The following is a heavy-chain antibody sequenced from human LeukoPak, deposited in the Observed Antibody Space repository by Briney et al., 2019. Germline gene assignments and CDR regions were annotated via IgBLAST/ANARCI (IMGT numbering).Heavy chain of an antibody. CDR1: GGSISSSSYY. J-gene: IGHJ6*02. Sequence: SETLSLTCTVSGGSISSSSYYWGWIRQPPGKGLEWIGSIYYSGSTYYNPSLKSRVTISVDTSKNQFSLKLSSVTAADTAVYYCAREKTGVPGDYYYYYGMDVWGQGTTVTVSS. CDR2: IYYSGST. D-gene: IGHD1-14*01. CDR3: AREKTGVPGDYYYYYGMDV. V-gene: IGHV4-39*07.